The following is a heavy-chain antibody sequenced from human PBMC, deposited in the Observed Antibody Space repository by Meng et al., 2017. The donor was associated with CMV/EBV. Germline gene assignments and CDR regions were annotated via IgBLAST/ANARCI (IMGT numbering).Heavy chain of an antibody. CDR1: GFTFSSYG. D-gene: IGHD3-10*01. CDR2: ISSSGSTI. CDR3: ARARGGYYFDY. V-gene: IGHV3-48*04. J-gene: IGHJ4*02. Sequence: GESLKISCAASGFTFSSYGMHWVRQAPGKGLEWVSYISSSGSTIYYADSVKGRFTISRDNAKNSLYLQMNSLRAEDTAVYYCARARGGYYFDYWGQGTLVTVSS.